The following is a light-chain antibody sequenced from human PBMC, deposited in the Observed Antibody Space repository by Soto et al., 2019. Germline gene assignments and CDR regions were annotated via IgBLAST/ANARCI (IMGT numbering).Light chain of an antibody. V-gene: IGKV1-39*01. Sequence: DIQMTQSPSSLSASVGDRVTITCRASQSISSYLNWYQQKPGKAPKLLIYAASSLQSVVPSRFSGSGSGTDFTLTISSLQPDDFATDYCQQRYSTPPSFGGGTKVEIK. CDR3: QQRYSTPPS. CDR1: QSISSY. CDR2: AAS. J-gene: IGKJ4*01.